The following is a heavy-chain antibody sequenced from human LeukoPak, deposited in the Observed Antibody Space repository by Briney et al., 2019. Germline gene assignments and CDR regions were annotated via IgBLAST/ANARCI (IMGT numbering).Heavy chain of an antibody. CDR1: GGSISSYY. J-gene: IGHJ4*02. Sequence: SETLSLTCTVSGGSISSYYWSWIRQPAGKGLEWIGRIHTSGSTNYNPSLKSRVTMTVDTSKNQFSLRLSSVTAADTAVYYCARIYDFWSAYQYYFDSWGQGTLVTVSS. CDR3: ARIYDFWSAYQYYFDS. D-gene: IGHD3-3*01. CDR2: IHTSGST. V-gene: IGHV4-4*07.